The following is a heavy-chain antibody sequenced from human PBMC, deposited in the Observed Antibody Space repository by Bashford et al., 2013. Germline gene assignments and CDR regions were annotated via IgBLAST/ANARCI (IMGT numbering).Heavy chain of an antibody. Sequence: SSVDPVPHLALSLVASISSSSYYWGWIRQPPGRGWSGLGVSIIWEHLLQPVPSRVESPYPVDTSKNQFSLKLSSVTAADTAVYYCARDRPSSSWSTNWFDPWGQGTLVTVSS. D-gene: IGHD6-13*01. V-gene: IGHV4-39*02. CDR3: ARDRPSSSWSTNWFDP. CDR2: SIIWEH. J-gene: IGHJ5*02. CDR1: VASISSSSYY.